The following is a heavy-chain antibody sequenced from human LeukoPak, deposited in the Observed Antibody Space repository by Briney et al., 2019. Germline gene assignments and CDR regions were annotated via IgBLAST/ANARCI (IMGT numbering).Heavy chain of an antibody. CDR1: GSMYNYY. J-gene: IGHJ4*02. D-gene: IGHD6-13*01. V-gene: IGHV4-4*08. CDR3: ARGRYTSSLDY. Sequence: SETLSLTCTVSGSMYNYYWSWIRQPPGKGLEWIGRIYTSGSTNYSPSLKSRVTISVDTSKNQFSLKLSSVTAADTAVYYCARGRYTSSLDYWGQGTLVTVSS. CDR2: IYTSGST.